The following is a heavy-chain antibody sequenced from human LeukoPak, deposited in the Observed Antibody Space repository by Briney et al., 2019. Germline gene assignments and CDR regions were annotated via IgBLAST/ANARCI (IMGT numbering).Heavy chain of an antibody. V-gene: IGHV4-59*12. Sequence: PSETLSLTCTVSGGSISSYYWSWIRQPPGKGLEWIGYIYYSGSTNYNPSLKSRVTISVDTSKNQFSLKLSSVTAADTAVYYCARGPLYSSGFTLYNWFDPWGQGTLVTVSS. J-gene: IGHJ5*02. D-gene: IGHD6-19*01. CDR1: GGSISSYY. CDR3: ARGPLYSSGFTLYNWFDP. CDR2: IYYSGST.